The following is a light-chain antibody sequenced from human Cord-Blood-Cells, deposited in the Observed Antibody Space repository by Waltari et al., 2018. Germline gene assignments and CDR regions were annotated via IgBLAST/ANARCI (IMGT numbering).Light chain of an antibody. Sequence: QPALTQPASVSGSPGQSLTISCTGTSSDVGSYNLVSWYQQHPGKAPKLMIYEGSKRPSGVSKRFSGSKSGNTASLTISGLQAEDEADYYCCSYAGSSTWVFGGGTKLTVL. V-gene: IGLV2-23*01. CDR3: CSYAGSSTWV. CDR2: EGS. CDR1: SSDVGSYNL. J-gene: IGLJ3*02.